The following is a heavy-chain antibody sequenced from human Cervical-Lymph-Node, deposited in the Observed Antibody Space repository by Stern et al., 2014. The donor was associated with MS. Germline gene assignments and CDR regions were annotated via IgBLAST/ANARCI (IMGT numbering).Heavy chain of an antibody. CDR3: AADPRPYSYYVGFYYYGVDV. D-gene: IGHD4-11*01. J-gene: IGHJ6*02. CDR1: GFTFINSA. V-gene: IGHV1-58*01. CDR2: IVVGSGKT. Sequence: QLLQSGPEVKKPGTSVKVSCKASGFTFINSAVQWVRQARGKRLEWIGGIVVGSGKTNYAQKFQERVTITRDMSANTAYLELSNLRSDDAATYYCAADPRPYSYYVGFYYYGVDVWGQGTTVSVSS.